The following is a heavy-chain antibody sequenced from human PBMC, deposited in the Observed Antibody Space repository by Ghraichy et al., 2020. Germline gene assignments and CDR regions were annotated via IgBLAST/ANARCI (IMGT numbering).Heavy chain of an antibody. Sequence: SQTLSLTCTVSGGSISSYYWSWIRQPPGKGLEWIGYIYYSGSTNYNPSLKSRVTISVDTSKNQFSLKLSSVTAADTAVYYCARGNVEMATINYYYYMDVWGKGTTVTVSS. CDR1: GGSISSYY. D-gene: IGHD5-24*01. J-gene: IGHJ6*03. V-gene: IGHV4-59*01. CDR2: IYYSGST. CDR3: ARGNVEMATINYYYYMDV.